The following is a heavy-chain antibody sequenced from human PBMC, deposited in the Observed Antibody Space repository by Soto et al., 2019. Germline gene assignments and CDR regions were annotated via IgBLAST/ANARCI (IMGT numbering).Heavy chain of an antibody. V-gene: IGHV4-34*01. D-gene: IGHD6-19*01. J-gene: IGHJ4*02. CDR3: ARRRRPAYSSGWLPSFLDY. CDR2: INHSGST. Sequence: SETLSLTCAVYGGSFSGYYWSWIRQPPGKGLEWIGEINHSGSTNYNPSLKSRVTISVDTSKNQFSLKLSSVTAADTAVYYCARRRRPAYSSGWLPSFLDYWGQGTLVTVSS. CDR1: GGSFSGYY.